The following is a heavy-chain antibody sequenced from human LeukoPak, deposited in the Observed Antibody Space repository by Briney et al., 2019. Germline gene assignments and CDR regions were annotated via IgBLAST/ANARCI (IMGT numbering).Heavy chain of an antibody. J-gene: IGHJ4*02. D-gene: IGHD1-26*01. V-gene: IGHV3-33*06. Sequence: PGGSLRLSCAASGFTFSSYGMHWVRQAPGKGLEWVAVIWYDGSNKYYADSVKGRFTISRDNSKNTLYLQMNSLRAEDTAVYYCAKDVGCCGESYYGVYYWGQGTLVTVSS. CDR3: AKDVGCCGESYYGVYY. CDR1: GFTFSSYG. CDR2: IWYDGSNK.